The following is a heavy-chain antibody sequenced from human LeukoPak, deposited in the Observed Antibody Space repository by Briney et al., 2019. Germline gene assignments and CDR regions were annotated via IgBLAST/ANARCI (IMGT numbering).Heavy chain of an antibody. CDR1: GFTFSNAW. CDR2: IKSKTDGGTT. V-gene: IGHV3-15*01. CDR3: TAYNRNVAFYYYYYGMDV. Sequence: GGSLRLSCAASGFTFSNAWMSWVRQAPGKGLEWVGRIKSKTDGGTTDYAAPVKGRFTIPRDDSKNTLYLQMNSLKTEDTAVYYCTAYNRNVAFYYYYYGMDVWGKGTTVTVSS. J-gene: IGHJ6*04. D-gene: IGHD1-1*01.